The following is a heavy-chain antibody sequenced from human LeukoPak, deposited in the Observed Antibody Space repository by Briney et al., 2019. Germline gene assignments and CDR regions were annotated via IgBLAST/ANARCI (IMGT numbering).Heavy chain of an antibody. Sequence: RQXPXXGLDWVSPISGGSPVIDYADSVKGRFTISRENAKNSLYLQMNSLRAEDTAVYYCTRGYYRVDFWGQGTLVTVSS. CDR3: TRGYYRVDF. V-gene: IGHV3-48*01. D-gene: IGHD2-15*01. J-gene: IGHJ4*02. CDR2: ISGGSPVI.